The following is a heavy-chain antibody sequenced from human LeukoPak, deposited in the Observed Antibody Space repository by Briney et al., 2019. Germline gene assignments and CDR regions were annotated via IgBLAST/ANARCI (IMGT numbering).Heavy chain of an antibody. J-gene: IGHJ4*02. V-gene: IGHV4-61*08. D-gene: IGHD3-22*01. CDR2: ISYSGNT. Sequence: SETLSLTCTVSGDSVSSGDYHWSWIRQPPGKGLEWIGNISYSGNTNYNPSLKSRVTISIDTSKNQFSLKLSSVTAADTAVYYCARGADSSGYYSIFYFDYWGQGTLVTVSS. CDR1: GDSVSSGDYH. CDR3: ARGADSSGYYSIFYFDY.